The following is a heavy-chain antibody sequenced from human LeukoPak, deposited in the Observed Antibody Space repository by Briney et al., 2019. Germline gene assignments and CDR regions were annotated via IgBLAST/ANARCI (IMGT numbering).Heavy chain of an antibody. J-gene: IGHJ6*03. CDR2: INHSGST. V-gene: IGHV4-39*07. Sequence: SETLSLTCTVSGGSISSSSYYWSWIRQPPGKGLEWIGEINHSGSTNYNPSLKSRVTISVDTSKSQFSLKLSSVTAADTAVYYCARGHGVTMSHYYMDVWGKGTTVTVSS. CDR3: ARGHGVTMSHYYMDV. D-gene: IGHD3-22*01. CDR1: GGSISSSSYY.